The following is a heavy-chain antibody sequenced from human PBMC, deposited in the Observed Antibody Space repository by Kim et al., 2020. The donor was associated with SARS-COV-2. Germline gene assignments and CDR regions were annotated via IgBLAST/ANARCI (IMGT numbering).Heavy chain of an antibody. D-gene: IGHD3-22*01. CDR3: ASATMIVVASKAFDI. Sequence: SETLSLTCTVSGGSISSGGYYWSWIRQHPGKGLEWIGYIYYSGSTYYNPSLKSRVTISVDTSKNQFSLKLSSVTAADTAVYYCASATMIVVASKAFDIWGQGTMVTVSS. CDR1: GGSISSGGYY. V-gene: IGHV4-31*03. CDR2: IYYSGST. J-gene: IGHJ3*02.